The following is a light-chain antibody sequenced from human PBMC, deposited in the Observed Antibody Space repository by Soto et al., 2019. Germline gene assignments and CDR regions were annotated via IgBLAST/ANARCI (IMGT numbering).Light chain of an antibody. CDR1: QSISSW. V-gene: IGKV1-5*01. CDR3: QQYNSYQWT. Sequence: DIQMTQSPSTLSASVGDRVTITCRASQSISSWLAWYQQKPGKAPNLLIYDASNLESGVPSRFSGSGSGTEFTLTISSPQPDDFATYYCQQYNSYQWTFGQGTKVEIK. J-gene: IGKJ1*01. CDR2: DAS.